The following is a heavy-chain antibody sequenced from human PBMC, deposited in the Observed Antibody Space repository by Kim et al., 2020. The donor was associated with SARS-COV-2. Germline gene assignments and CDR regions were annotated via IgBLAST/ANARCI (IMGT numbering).Heavy chain of an antibody. D-gene: IGHD1-26*01. Sequence: ADSVKGRFTISGDNSKNTLYLQMNSLRAEDTAVYYCARAYSGSYFTAFDYWGQGTLVTVSS. V-gene: IGHV3-30*01. CDR3: ARAYSGSYFTAFDY. J-gene: IGHJ4*02.